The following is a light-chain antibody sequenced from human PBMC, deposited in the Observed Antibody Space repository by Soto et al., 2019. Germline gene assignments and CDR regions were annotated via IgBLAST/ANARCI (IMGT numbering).Light chain of an antibody. J-gene: IGKJ1*01. Sequence: EIVLTQSPGTLSLSPGERATLSCRASQSFNSIYLAWYQQKPGQAPRLLIYGASSRATGIPDRFSGSGSGTDFTLTISRLEPEDFAVYYCQHYSRTLPWTFGQGTKVEIK. CDR2: GAS. CDR1: QSFNSIY. CDR3: QHYSRTLPWT. V-gene: IGKV3-20*01.